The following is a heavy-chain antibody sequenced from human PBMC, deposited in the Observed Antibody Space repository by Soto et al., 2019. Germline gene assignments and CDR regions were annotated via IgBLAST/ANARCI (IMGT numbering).Heavy chain of an antibody. CDR1: GGSFSGYY. V-gene: IGHV4-34*01. J-gene: IGHJ6*02. D-gene: IGHD3-22*01. CDR3: ALGSSGYFPYYYYYGMDV. Sequence: SETVSLTCAVYGGSFSGYYWSWIRQPPGKGLEWIGEINHSGSTNYNPSLKSRVTISVDTSKNQFSLKLSSVTAADTAVYYCALGSSGYFPYYYYYGMDVWGQGTTVTVSS. CDR2: INHSGST.